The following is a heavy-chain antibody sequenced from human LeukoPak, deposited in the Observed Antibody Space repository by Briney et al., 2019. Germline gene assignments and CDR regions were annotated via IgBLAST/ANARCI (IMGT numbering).Heavy chain of an antibody. J-gene: IGHJ4*02. D-gene: IGHD6-13*01. CDR3: ARGSSSWYYFDY. V-gene: IGHV3-21*01. Sequence: PGGSLRLSCAASGFTFSTYSMNWVRQAPGKGLGWVSFISSSSSYIYYADSLKGRFTISRDNAKNSLYLQMNSLRAEDTAVYYCARGSSSWYYFDYWGQGTLVTVSS. CDR1: GFTFSTYS. CDR2: ISSSSSYI.